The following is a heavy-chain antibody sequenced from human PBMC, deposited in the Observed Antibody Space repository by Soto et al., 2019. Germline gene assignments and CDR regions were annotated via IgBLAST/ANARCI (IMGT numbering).Heavy chain of an antibody. CDR1: GGSFSGYQ. D-gene: IGHD3-10*01. Sequence: SETLSLTCAVYGGSFSGYQWTWIRQTPGKGLEWIGEINDSGNINYNPSLKSRVTILVDTAKKQISLKLSSVTTADTAVYYCARGLILWFGELSRRGGYYYYMDVWGKGTSVTVSS. CDR3: ARGLILWFGELSRRGGYYYYMDV. J-gene: IGHJ6*03. V-gene: IGHV4-34*01. CDR2: INDSGNI.